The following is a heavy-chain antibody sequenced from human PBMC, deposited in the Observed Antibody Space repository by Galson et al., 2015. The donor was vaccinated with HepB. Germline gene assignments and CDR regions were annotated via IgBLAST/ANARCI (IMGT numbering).Heavy chain of an antibody. CDR1: GFTLSSYA. J-gene: IGHJ5*02. CDR2: ISYDGSNK. CDR3: ARDHYDYVWGSYRGTLGWFDP. Sequence: LRLSCAASGFTLSSYAMHWVRQAPGKGLEWVAVISYDGSNKYYADSVKGRFTISRDNSKNTLYLQMNSLRAEDTAVYYCARDHYDYVWGSYRGTLGWFDPWGQGTLVTVSS. D-gene: IGHD3-16*02. V-gene: IGHV3-30-3*01.